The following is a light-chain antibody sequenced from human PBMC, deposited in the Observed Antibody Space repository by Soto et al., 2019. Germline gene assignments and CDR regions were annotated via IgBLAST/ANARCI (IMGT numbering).Light chain of an antibody. CDR1: QSISSY. CDR2: AAS. CDR3: QQIYSTPT. V-gene: IGKV1-39*01. Sequence: DIQMTQSPSSLSASVGDRVTITCRASQSISSYLNWYQQKPGKAPKLLIYAASSLQSGVPSTFSGSGSGTDFTLTISSLQPEDFATYYCQQIYSTPTFGQGTKLEIK. J-gene: IGKJ2*01.